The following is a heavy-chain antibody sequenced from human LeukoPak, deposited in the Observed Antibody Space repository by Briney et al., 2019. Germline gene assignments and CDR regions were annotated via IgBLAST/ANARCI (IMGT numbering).Heavy chain of an antibody. CDR1: GFTFSASY. CDR2: ISGNSGDT. J-gene: IGHJ4*02. CDR3: ARDTQQWLVRGNFDY. D-gene: IGHD6-19*01. V-gene: IGHV3-11*06. Sequence: GGSLRLSCVASGFTFSASYMTWVRQPPGKGLEWLSYISGNSGDTNYADSVKGRFTVYRDNAKNSLYLQMNSLRAEDTAVYYCARDTQQWLVRGNFDYWGQGTLVTVSS.